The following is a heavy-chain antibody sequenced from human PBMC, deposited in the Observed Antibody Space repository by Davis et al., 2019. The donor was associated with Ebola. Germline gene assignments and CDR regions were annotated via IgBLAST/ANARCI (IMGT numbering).Heavy chain of an antibody. Sequence: ASVKVSCKASGGTFSSYAISWVRQAPGQGLEWMGWISAYNGNTNYAQKLQGRVTMTRDTSTSTVYMELSSLRSEDTAVYYCARHYIAVADDNWFDPWGQGTLVTVSS. CDR1: GGTFSSYA. D-gene: IGHD6-19*01. V-gene: IGHV1-18*01. CDR2: ISAYNGNT. J-gene: IGHJ5*02. CDR3: ARHYIAVADDNWFDP.